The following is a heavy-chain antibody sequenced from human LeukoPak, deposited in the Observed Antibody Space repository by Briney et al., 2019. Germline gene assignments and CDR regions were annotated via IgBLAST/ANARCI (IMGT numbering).Heavy chain of an antibody. V-gene: IGHV4-38-2*02. CDR3: AREWATYHNWYDP. CDR1: GYTVETGYY. Sequence: SETLSLTCTVSGYTVETGYYWAWLRQPPGKGLEWIGSIYRSATTYYNPSLKSRVLILMDMSKNEVSLSLTSVTAADTAVYYCAREWATYHNWYDPWGQGTLVIVSS. CDR2: IYRSATT. J-gene: IGHJ5*02. D-gene: IGHD1-26*01.